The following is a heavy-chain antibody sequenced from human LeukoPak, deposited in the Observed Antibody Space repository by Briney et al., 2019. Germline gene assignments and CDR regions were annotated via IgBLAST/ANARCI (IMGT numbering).Heavy chain of an antibody. CDR3: ARKAIYGSAAFDI. CDR1: GFTFSSHW. V-gene: IGHV3-74*01. CDR2: INIDGSTT. D-gene: IGHD2-15*01. Sequence: PGGSLRLSCAASGFTFSSHWMQWVRQVPGKGLVWVSRINIDGSTTNYADSVKGRYTISRDNAKNTLSLQMNSLRAEDTAVYYCARKAIYGSAAFDIWGQGTMVTVSS. J-gene: IGHJ3*02.